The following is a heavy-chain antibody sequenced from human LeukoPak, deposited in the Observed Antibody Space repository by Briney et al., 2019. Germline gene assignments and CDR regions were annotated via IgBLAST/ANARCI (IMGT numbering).Heavy chain of an antibody. V-gene: IGHV4-34*01. CDR3: ARVLSDIAAQPGYLDY. J-gene: IGHJ4*02. CDR2: INHSGST. Sequence: SETLSLTCAVYGGSFSGYYWSWIRQPPGKGLEWIGEINHSGSTNYNPSLKSRVTISVDTSKNQFSLKLSSVTAADTAVYYCARVLSDIAAQPGYLDYWGQGTLVTVSS. CDR1: GGSFSGYY. D-gene: IGHD6-13*01.